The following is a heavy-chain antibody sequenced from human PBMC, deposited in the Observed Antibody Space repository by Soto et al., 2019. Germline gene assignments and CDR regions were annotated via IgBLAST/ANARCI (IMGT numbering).Heavy chain of an antibody. CDR3: ARLGFTSAPDSSGYYPSLDFDY. J-gene: IGHJ4*02. V-gene: IGHV3-15*01. CDR2: IKSKTDGGTT. CDR1: GFTFSNAW. Sequence: PWGSLRLSCAASGFTFSNAWMSWVRQAPGKGLEWVGRIKSKTDGGTTDYAAPVKGRFTISRDDSKNTLYLQMNSLKTEDTAMYYCARLGFTSAPDSSGYYPSLDFDYWGQGTLVTVSS. D-gene: IGHD3-22*01.